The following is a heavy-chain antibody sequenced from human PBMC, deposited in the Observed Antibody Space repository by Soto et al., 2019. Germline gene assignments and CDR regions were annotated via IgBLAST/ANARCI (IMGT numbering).Heavy chain of an antibody. D-gene: IGHD1-26*01. CDR2: ISSSSSYI. CDR3: ARAHSGSSSPFDY. V-gene: IGHV3-21*01. Sequence: EVQLVESGGGLVKPGGSLRLSCAASGFTFSSYSMNWVRQAPGKGLEWVSSISSSSSYIYYADSVKGRFTISRDNAKNSLYLQMNSLRAEDTAVYYCARAHSGSSSPFDYWGQGTLVTVAS. J-gene: IGHJ4*02. CDR1: GFTFSSYS.